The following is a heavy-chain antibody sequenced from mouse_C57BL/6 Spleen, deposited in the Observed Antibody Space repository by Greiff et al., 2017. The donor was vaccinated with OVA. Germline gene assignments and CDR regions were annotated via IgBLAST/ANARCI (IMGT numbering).Heavy chain of an antibody. J-gene: IGHJ2*01. CDR1: GYTFTNYW. Sequence: QVHVKQSGAELVRPGTSVKMSCKASGYTFTNYWIGWAKQRPGHGLEWIGDIYPGGGYTNYNEKFKGKATLTADKSSSTAYMQFSSLTSEDSAIYYCARGGSGYPHYCDYWGQGTTLTVSS. CDR3: ARGGSGYPHYCDY. CDR2: IYPGGGYT. V-gene: IGHV1-63*01. D-gene: IGHD3-2*02.